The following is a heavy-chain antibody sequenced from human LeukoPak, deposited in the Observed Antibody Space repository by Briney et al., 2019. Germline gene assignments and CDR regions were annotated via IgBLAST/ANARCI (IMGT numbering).Heavy chain of an antibody. Sequence: GGSLRLSCAASGFTFSSYAMHWVRQAPGKGQEYVSAISSNGGSTYYGNSVKGRFTISRDNSKNTLYLQMGSLRAEDMAVYYCARGLGYCTNGVCFSTPEFDYWGQGTLVTVSS. D-gene: IGHD2-8*01. J-gene: IGHJ4*02. CDR1: GFTFSSYA. CDR3: ARGLGYCTNGVCFSTPEFDY. CDR2: ISSNGGST. V-gene: IGHV3-64*01.